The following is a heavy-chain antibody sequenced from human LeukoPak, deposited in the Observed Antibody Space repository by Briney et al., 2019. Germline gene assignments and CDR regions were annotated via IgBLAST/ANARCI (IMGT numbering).Heavy chain of an antibody. Sequence: ASVKVSCKASGYTFTRSYMHWVRQAPGQGLEWVGWLNPNSGGTDYAQKFQGRVTMTRDTSISTAYMELSRLRSDDTAVYYCARVAAIVVAGAIPDYFDYWGQGTLVTVSS. D-gene: IGHD6-19*01. CDR2: LNPNSGGT. J-gene: IGHJ4*02. CDR3: ARVAAIVVAGAIPDYFDY. CDR1: GYTFTRSY. V-gene: IGHV1-2*02.